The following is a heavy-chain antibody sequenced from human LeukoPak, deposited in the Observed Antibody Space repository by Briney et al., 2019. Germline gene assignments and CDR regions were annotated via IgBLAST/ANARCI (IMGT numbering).Heavy chain of an antibody. V-gene: IGHV3-30*04. J-gene: IGHJ4*02. CDR3: ARVGLTDYYGSGSYDY. Sequence: GGSLRLSCAASGFTFSSYAMHWVRQAPGKGLEWVAVISYDGSNKYYADSVKGRFTISRDNSKNTLYLQMNSLRAEDTAVYYCARVGLTDYYGSGSYDYWGQGTLVTVSS. CDR2: ISYDGSNK. D-gene: IGHD3-10*01. CDR1: GFTFSSYA.